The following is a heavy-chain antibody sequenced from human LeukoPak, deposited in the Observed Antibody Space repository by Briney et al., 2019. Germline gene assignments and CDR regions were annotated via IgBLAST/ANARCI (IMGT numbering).Heavy chain of an antibody. CDR1: GFSVTSNY. J-gene: IGHJ5*02. D-gene: IGHD6-13*01. CDR3: ARGLPGTNWFDP. Sequence: GGSLRLSCAASGFSVTSNYMNWIRQAPAKGLEWVSVIYSGGSTFYAESVKGRFTISRDSSNNTLYLQMSGLRADDTALYYCARGLPGTNWFDPWGQGTLVTVSS. CDR2: IYSGGST. V-gene: IGHV3-66*01.